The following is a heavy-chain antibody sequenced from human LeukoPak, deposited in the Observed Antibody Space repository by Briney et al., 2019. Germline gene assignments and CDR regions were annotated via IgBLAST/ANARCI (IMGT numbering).Heavy chain of an antibody. CDR2: IYYSGST. Sequence: PSETLSLTCTVSGGSMSSYYWIWIRQPPGKGLDWIGYIYYSGSTNYNPSLKSRVTISVDTSKNQFSLNLTSVTAADTAVYYCARATRYTAYDFAFDIWGQGTMVTVSS. CDR1: GGSMSSYY. D-gene: IGHD5-12*01. V-gene: IGHV4-59*01. J-gene: IGHJ3*02. CDR3: ARATRYTAYDFAFDI.